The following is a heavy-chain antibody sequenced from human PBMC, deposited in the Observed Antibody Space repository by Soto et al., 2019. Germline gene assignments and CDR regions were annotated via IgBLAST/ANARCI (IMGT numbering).Heavy chain of an antibody. CDR2: IFDSGTT. CDR3: ARGPSGDKVHY. D-gene: IGHD7-27*01. Sequence: SETLSLTCPVSGGSITSDYSCWSWIRQPPGEGLEWIGHIFDSGTTYTNPSLRSQVAISLDTSKNHFSLTLSAVTAADTAVYYCARGPSGDKVHYWGQGALVTVSS. V-gene: IGHV4-30-4*01. J-gene: IGHJ4*02. CDR1: GGSITSDYSC.